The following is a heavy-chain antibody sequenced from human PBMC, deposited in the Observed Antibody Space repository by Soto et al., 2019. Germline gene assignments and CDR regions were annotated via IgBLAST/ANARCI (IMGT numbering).Heavy chain of an antibody. D-gene: IGHD3-16*01. CDR1: GFTFTSSA. CDR2: IVVGSGNT. CDR3: AVTFRGDGYSRAGYYYYYGMDV. V-gene: IGHV1-58*01. J-gene: IGHJ6*02. Sequence: ASVKVSCKASGFTFTSSAVQWVRQARGQRLEWIGWIVVGSGNTNYAQKFQERVTITRDMSTSTAYMELSSLRSEDTAVYYCAVTFRGDGYSRAGYYYYYGMDVWGQGTTVTVSS.